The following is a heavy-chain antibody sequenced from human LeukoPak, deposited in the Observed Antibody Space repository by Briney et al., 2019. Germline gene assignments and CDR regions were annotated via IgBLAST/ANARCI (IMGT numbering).Heavy chain of an antibody. CDR1: GFTFSSYD. V-gene: IGHV3-13*01. J-gene: IGHJ4*02. CDR2: IGTAGDT. D-gene: IGHD2-2*01. Sequence: GGSLRLSCAASGFTFSSYDMHWVRQATGKGLEWVSAIGTAGDTYYPGSVKGRFTISRENAKNSLYLQMNSLRAGDTAVYYCARAVGYCSSTSCYAFFDYWGQGTLVTVSS. CDR3: ARAVGYCSSTSCYAFFDY.